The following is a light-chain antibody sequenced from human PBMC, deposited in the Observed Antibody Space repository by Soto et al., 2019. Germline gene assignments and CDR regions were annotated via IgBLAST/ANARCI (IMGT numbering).Light chain of an antibody. V-gene: IGLV1-40*01. CDR2: DNI. Sequence: QSVLTQPPSVSGAPGQRVTISCTGSSSNIGARYDVHWYQHLPGTAPKLLIYDNINRPSGVPDRFSGSRSGTSASLAITGLQAEDEADYYCQSYDSSLSGYVVFGGGTKLTVL. J-gene: IGLJ2*01. CDR1: SSNIGARYD. CDR3: QSYDSSLSGYVV.